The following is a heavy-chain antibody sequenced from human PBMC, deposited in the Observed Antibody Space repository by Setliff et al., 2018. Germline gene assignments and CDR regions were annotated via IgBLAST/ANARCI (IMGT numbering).Heavy chain of an antibody. CDR1: GYSISSGYY. D-gene: IGHD6-6*01. CDR2: IYHSGST. J-gene: IGHJ5*02. Sequence: TLSLTCTVSGYSISSGYYWGWIRQPPGKGLEWIGSIYHSGSTYYNPSLKSRVTISVDTSKNQFSLRLTSVAAADTAIYYCARGVYWYRTPSFDPWGQGTRVTVSS. V-gene: IGHV4-38-2*02. CDR3: ARGVYWYRTPSFDP.